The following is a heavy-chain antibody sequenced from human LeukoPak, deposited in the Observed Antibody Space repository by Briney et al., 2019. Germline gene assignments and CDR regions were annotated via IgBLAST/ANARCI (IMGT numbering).Heavy chain of an antibody. V-gene: IGHV3-23*01. CDR1: EFGFSSCA. D-gene: IGHD4-11*01. CDR2: ISGSGGRT. CDR3: AKFTTVNMYFHH. J-gene: IGHJ1*01. Sequence: SGGSLRMSCAGCEFGFSSCAMNWVRQAPGKGLEWVSGISGSGGRTDYADSVKGRFTISRDNSKNTLYLQMNSLRAEDTAVYYCAKFTTVNMYFHHWGQGTLVTVSS.